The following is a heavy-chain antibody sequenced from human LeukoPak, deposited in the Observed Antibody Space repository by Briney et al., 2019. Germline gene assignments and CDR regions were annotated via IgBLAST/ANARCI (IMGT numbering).Heavy chain of an antibody. J-gene: IGHJ4*02. CDR1: GGSISSSTYY. CDR2: IYYSGST. Sequence: SETLSLTCTVPGGSISSSTYYWGWIRQPPGKGLEWIGSIYYSGSTYYNPSLKSRVTISLDTSKNQFSLRLSSVTAADTAFYYCASRGGGYFDYWGQGTLVTVSS. D-gene: IGHD3-16*01. CDR3: ASRGGGYFDY. V-gene: IGHV4-39*07.